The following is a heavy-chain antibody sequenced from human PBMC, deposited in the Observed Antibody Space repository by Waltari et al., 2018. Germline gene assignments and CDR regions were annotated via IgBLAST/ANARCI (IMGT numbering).Heavy chain of an antibody. J-gene: IGHJ4*02. Sequence: QVRLQQWGAGLLKPSETLSLTCAVYGGSLRTYYWRWIRQHPGKGLEWIGQIKQSGNTNYNPSLTTRVTIPLDASKNQFSRKMTPVTAADTAGYFCARGDSWGLFFYWGQGTLVTVSS. D-gene: IGHD3-16*01. V-gene: IGHV4-34*02. CDR2: IKQSGNT. CDR3: ARGDSWGLFFY. CDR1: GGSLRTYY.